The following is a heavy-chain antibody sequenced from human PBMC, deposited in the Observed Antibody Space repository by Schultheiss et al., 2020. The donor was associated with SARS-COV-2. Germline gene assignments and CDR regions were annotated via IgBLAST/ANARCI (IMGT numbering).Heavy chain of an antibody. Sequence: GSLRLSCAASGFTFSSYEMNWVRQAPGKGLEWVGRIRSKANSYATAYAASVKGRFTISRDDSKNTAYLQMNSLRAEDTAVYYCARGLLWFGEHYYYYGMDVWGQGTTVTVSS. J-gene: IGHJ6*02. CDR1: GFTFSSYE. CDR2: IRSKANSYAT. V-gene: IGHV3-73*01. CDR3: ARGLLWFGEHYYYYGMDV. D-gene: IGHD3-10*01.